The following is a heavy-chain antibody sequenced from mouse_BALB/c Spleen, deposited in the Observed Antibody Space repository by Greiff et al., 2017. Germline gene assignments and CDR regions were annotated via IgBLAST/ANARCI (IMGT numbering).Heavy chain of an antibody. CDR2: SRNKANDYTT. Sequence: EVKVVESGGGLVQPGGSLRLSCATSGFTFSDFYMEWVRQPPGKRLEWIAASRNKANDYTTEYSASVKGRFIVSRDTSQSILYLQMNALRAEDTAIYYCARDARGYYYGSSCYAMDYWGQGTSVTVSS. D-gene: IGHD1-1*01. J-gene: IGHJ4*01. V-gene: IGHV7-1*02. CDR3: ARDARGYYYGSSCYAMDY. CDR1: GFTFSDFY.